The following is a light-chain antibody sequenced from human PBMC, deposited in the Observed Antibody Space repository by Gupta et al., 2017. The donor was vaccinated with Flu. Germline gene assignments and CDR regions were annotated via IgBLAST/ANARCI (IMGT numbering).Light chain of an antibody. V-gene: IGLV1-51*02. CDR1: SSNIGYYY. CDR2: ENY. Sequence: QSVLTQSPSVSAAPGQKVTISCSGSSSNIGYYYVSWYQQFPGKAPKLLIYENYRRPSGVPDRFSGSKSGTSATLDITGLQTGDEADYFCGTWYRSRTSPVFATGTKVTVL. J-gene: IGLJ1*01. CDR3: GTWYRSRTSPV.